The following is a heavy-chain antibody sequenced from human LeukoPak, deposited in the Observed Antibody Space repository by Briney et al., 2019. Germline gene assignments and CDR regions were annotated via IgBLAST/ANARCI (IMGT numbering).Heavy chain of an antibody. CDR2: SYSSGNT. J-gene: IGHJ6*03. D-gene: IGHD4-17*01. CDR3: ATARADYGDYNSFYYMDV. Sequence: SETLPLTCTVSGDSMRSDSYFWSWIRQPAGKGLEWIGRSYSSGNTYYNPSLESRVTISLDTPRNQFSLKVSSVTAADTSVYYCATARADYGDYNSFYYMDVWGKGTTVTVSS. CDR1: GDSMRSDSYF. V-gene: IGHV4-61*02.